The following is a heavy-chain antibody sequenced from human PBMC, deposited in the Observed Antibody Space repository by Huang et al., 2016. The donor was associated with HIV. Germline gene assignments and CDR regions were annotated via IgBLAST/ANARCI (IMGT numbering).Heavy chain of an antibody. J-gene: IGHJ4*02. CDR2: IIPMFGTP. Sequence: QVQLVQAGAAVKTPGSSVKVSCKAFGGTFSKYAISWVRQAPGQGLEWMGGIIPMFGTPNYARKFQCRVTITADDSTSTTYVEVSSLRSEDTALYYCARGQLGSYGDYDVLYWGQGTLVTVSS. D-gene: IGHD4-17*01. CDR1: GGTFSKYA. CDR3: ARGQLGSYGDYDVLY. V-gene: IGHV1-69*13.